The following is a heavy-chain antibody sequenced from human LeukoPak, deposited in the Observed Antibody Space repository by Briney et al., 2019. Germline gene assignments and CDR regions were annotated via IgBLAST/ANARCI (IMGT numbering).Heavy chain of an antibody. V-gene: IGHV3-23*01. CDR3: AKRQVYYFDY. CDR2: ISSSGGST. CDR1: GFTFSSYG. J-gene: IGHJ4*02. D-gene: IGHD2-8*01. Sequence: GSLRLSCAASGFTFSSYGMHWVRQAPGKGLEWVSGISSSGGSTDYADSVKGRFTISRDNSNNTLYLQMNSLRAEDTAVYYCAKRQVYYFDYWGQGTLVTVSS.